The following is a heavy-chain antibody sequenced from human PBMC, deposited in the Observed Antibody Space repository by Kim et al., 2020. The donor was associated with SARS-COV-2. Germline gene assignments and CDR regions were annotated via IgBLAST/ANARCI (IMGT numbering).Heavy chain of an antibody. J-gene: IGHJ5*02. CDR2: SYERSNN. CDR3: AREGDP. V-gene: IGHV3-30*01. Sequence: SYERSNNYYADSVKGRFTISRDNSKNTLYLQMNSLRAEDTAVYYCAREGDPWGQGTLVTVSS.